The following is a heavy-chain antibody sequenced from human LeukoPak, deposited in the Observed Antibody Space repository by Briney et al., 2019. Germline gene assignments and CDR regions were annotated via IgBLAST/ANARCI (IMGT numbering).Heavy chain of an antibody. CDR1: GFTFSNSG. CDR2: IVVGSGNT. Sequence: GTSVKVSCKTSGFTFSNSGLQWVRQARGQRLEWIGWIVVGSGNTNYAQKFQERVTITRDMSTSTAYMELSSLRSDDTAVYYCAADVIYESDWGQGTLVTVSS. V-gene: IGHV1-58*01. CDR3: AADVIYESD. J-gene: IGHJ4*02. D-gene: IGHD2/OR15-2a*01.